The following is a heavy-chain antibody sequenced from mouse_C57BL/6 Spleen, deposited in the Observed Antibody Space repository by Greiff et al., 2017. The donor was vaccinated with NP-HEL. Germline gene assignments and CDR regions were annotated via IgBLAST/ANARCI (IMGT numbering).Heavy chain of an antibody. CDR3: VRQGYYYGSSYPMDY. D-gene: IGHD1-1*01. Sequence: EVKLQESGGGLVQPKGSLKLSCAASGFSFNTYAMNWVRQAPGKGLEWVARIRSKSNNYATYYADSVKDRFTISRDDSESMLYLQMNNLKTEDTAMYYCVRQGYYYGSSYPMDYWGQGTSVTVSS. CDR2: IRSKSNNYAT. V-gene: IGHV10-1*01. CDR1: GFSFNTYA. J-gene: IGHJ4*01.